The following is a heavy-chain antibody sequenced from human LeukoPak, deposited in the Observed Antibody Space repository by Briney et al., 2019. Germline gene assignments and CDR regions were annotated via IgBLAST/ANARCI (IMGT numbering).Heavy chain of an antibody. CDR2: INQDGSEK. CDR1: GFTFSSYW. V-gene: IGHV3-7*01. J-gene: IGHJ5*02. D-gene: IGHD3-3*01. CDR3: ARGALRFWFDP. Sequence: GGSLRLPCAASGFTFSSYWMSWVRQAPGKGLEWVANINQDGSEKYYVDSVKGRFTISRDNAKNSLYLQMNSLRAEDTAVYYCARGALRFWFDPWGQGTLVTVSS.